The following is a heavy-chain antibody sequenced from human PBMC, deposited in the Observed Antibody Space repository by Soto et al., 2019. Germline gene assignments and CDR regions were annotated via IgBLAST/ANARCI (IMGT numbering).Heavy chain of an antibody. Sequence: PGGSLRLSCSASGFTFSSYVMNWVRQAPGKGLEYVSGITSNGGSTFYADSVKGRFIFSRDNSQYTVYLQMSSLTTADTAVYYCLVASAAYWGQGT. V-gene: IGHV3-64D*06. CDR2: ITSNGGST. CDR3: LVASAAY. D-gene: IGHD6-13*01. J-gene: IGHJ4*02. CDR1: GFTFSSYV.